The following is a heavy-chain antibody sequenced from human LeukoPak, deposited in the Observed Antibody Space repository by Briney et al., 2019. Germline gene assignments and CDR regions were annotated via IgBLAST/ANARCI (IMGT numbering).Heavy chain of an antibody. J-gene: IGHJ4*02. CDR2: ISGSGGST. Sequence: GGSLRLSCAASGFTFSSYAMTWVRQAPGKGLEWVSAISGSGGSTYYADSVKGRFTISRDNSKNTLYLQMNSLRAEDTAVYYCAKDLRVRRYYDSSGLDYWGQGTLVTVSS. CDR1: GFTFSSYA. D-gene: IGHD3-22*01. V-gene: IGHV3-23*01. CDR3: AKDLRVRRYYDSSGLDY.